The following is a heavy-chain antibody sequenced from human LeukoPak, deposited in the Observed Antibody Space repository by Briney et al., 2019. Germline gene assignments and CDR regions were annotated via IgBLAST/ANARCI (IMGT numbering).Heavy chain of an antibody. CDR3: AREQLLSRSDRAAFDI. CDR1: GGTFSSYA. J-gene: IGHJ3*02. D-gene: IGHD1-26*01. V-gene: IGHV1-69*04. Sequence: ASVKVSCKASGGTFSSYAISWVRQAPGQGHECMGRVIPILGIANYAQKFQGRVTITADKSTSTAYMELSSLRSEDTAVYYCAREQLLSRSDRAAFDIWGQGTMVTVSS. CDR2: VIPILGIA.